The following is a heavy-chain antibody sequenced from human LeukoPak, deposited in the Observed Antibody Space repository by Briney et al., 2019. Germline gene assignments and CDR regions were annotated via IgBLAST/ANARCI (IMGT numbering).Heavy chain of an antibody. CDR2: INHSGST. CDR3: ARGVVVAAPRYYYGMDV. CDR1: GGSFSGYY. Sequence: PSETLSLTCAVYGGSFSGYYWSWIRQPPGKGLEWIGEINHSGSTNYNPSLKSRVTISVDTSKNQFSLKLSSVTAADTAVYYCARGVVVAAPRYYYGMDVWGQGTTVTVSS. V-gene: IGHV4-34*01. J-gene: IGHJ6*02. D-gene: IGHD2-15*01.